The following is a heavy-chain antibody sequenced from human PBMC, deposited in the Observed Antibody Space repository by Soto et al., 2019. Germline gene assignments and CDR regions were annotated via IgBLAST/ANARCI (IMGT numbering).Heavy chain of an antibody. CDR2: IYWDDDK. D-gene: IGHD3-22*01. CDR3: AHAYFYDGSAYYFNRMKQVFDL. V-gene: IGHV2-5*02. J-gene: IGHJ3*01. CDR1: GFSLSSTGVG. Sequence: SGPTLVNPTETLTLTCTFSGFSLSSTGVGVGWIRQPPGKALEWLAFIYWDDDKRYNPSLKFRLNIRKDTSKSQVVFIMRYVDPVDTATYYCAHAYFYDGSAYYFNRMKQVFDLWGQGTMVTVSS.